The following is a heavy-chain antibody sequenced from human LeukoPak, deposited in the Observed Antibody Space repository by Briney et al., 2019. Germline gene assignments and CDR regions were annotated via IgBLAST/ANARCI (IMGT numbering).Heavy chain of an antibody. D-gene: IGHD3-3*01. Sequence: SETLSLTCTVSGGSISSYYWSWIRQPPGKGLEWIGHIYYSGSTNYNPSLKSRVTISVDTSKNQFSLKLSSVTAADTAVYYCARDSDFWSHRGYYGMDVWGQGTTVTVSS. V-gene: IGHV4-59*01. J-gene: IGHJ6*02. CDR2: IYYSGST. CDR1: GGSISSYY. CDR3: ARDSDFWSHRGYYGMDV.